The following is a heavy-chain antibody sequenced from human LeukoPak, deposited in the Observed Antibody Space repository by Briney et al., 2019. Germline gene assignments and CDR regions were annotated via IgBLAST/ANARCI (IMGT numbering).Heavy chain of an antibody. CDR3: ARADYGDYGFFDI. CDR2: IIPIFGTA. CDR1: GGTFSSYA. D-gene: IGHD4-17*01. Sequence: SVKVSCKASGGTFSSYAISWVRQAPGQGLEWMGRIIPIFGTANYAQKFQGRVTITTDESTSTAYMELSSLRSEDTAVYYCARADYGDYGFFDIWGQGTMVTVSS. J-gene: IGHJ3*02. V-gene: IGHV1-69*05.